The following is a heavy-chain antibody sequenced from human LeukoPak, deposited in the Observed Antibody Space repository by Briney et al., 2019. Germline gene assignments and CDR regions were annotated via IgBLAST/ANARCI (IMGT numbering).Heavy chain of an antibody. J-gene: IGHJ4*02. D-gene: IGHD3-10*01. CDR1: GGSISSSSYY. Sequence: SSETLSLTCTVSGGSISSSSYYWGWIRQPPGKGLEWIGSIYYSGSTYYNPSLKSRVTISVDTSKNQFSLKLSSVTAADTAVYYCARVLLWFGDPTVIDYWGQGTLVTVSS. CDR2: IYYSGST. CDR3: ARVLLWFGDPTVIDY. V-gene: IGHV4-39*07.